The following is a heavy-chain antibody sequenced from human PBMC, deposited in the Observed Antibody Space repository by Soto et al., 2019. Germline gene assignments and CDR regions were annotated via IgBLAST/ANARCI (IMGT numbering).Heavy chain of an antibody. D-gene: IGHD1-26*01. CDR2: IYYTGST. V-gene: IGHV4-59*02. J-gene: IGHJ4*02. CDR3: ASGPGASDYYLDY. Sequence: SETLSLTCSVSGGSVSSYGWSWIRQPPGKGLEWIGYIYYTGSTNYSPSLKGRVTISLDASKSQFSLKLTSVTAADTAVYYCASGPGASDYYLDYCGQGNLVDVSS. CDR1: GGSVSSYG.